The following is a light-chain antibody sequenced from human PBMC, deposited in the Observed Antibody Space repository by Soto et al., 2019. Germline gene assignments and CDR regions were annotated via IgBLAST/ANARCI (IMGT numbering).Light chain of an antibody. Sequence: DIQMTQSPSSLSASVGDSVTITCRASESISRHLNWYQQKPGKAPKLLIYAASSLQNGVPSRFSGSGSGTDFTLTISNLQPEDFATYYCQQSYSTLSITFGQGTRLEIK. CDR2: AAS. CDR3: QQSYSTLSIT. CDR1: ESISRH. V-gene: IGKV1-39*01. J-gene: IGKJ5*01.